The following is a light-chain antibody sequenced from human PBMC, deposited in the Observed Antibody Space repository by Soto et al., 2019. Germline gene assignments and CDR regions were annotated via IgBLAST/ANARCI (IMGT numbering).Light chain of an antibody. J-gene: IGLJ3*02. Sequence: QSALTQPPSASGSPGQSVTISCTGTSSDVGGYNYVSWYQQHPGKAPKLMIYEVSKRPSGVPDRFSGSKSGNTASLTVSGLQAEDEADYYCSSYAGSNNFWVFGGGPKLTVL. CDR3: SSYAGSNNFWV. CDR1: SSDVGGYNY. CDR2: EVS. V-gene: IGLV2-8*01.